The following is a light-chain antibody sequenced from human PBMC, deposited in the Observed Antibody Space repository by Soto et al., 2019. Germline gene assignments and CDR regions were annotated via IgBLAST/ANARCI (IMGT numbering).Light chain of an antibody. Sequence: GTVSLSPWESATLSCMAGHSVSPTSLAWYQQNAGQAPRLLIYGTSSRATGIPDRFSGSGSGRDFTLTSSRLEPEDSAVYYCKQYKQWHIFGQGTLLETK. CDR2: GTS. CDR1: HSVSPTS. V-gene: IGKV3-20*01. J-gene: IGKJ5*01. CDR3: KQYKQWHI.